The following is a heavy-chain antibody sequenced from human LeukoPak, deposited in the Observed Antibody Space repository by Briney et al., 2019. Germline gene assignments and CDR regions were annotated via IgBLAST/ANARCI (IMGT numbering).Heavy chain of an antibody. Sequence: GGSLRLSCAASGFTVSSNYMSWVRQAPGKGLEWVSVIYSGGSTYYADSVKGRFTISRDNSKNTVYLQMNSLRAEDTAVYYCARGQVSLIAAAGNDAFDIWGQGTMVTVSS. CDR2: IYSGGST. J-gene: IGHJ3*02. V-gene: IGHV3-53*01. D-gene: IGHD6-13*01. CDR3: ARGQVSLIAAAGNDAFDI. CDR1: GFTVSSNY.